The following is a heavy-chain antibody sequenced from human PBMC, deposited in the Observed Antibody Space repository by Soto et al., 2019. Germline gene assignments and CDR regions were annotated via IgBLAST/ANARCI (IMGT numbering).Heavy chain of an antibody. CDR3: ARDPGNDGNEYYTFHD. J-gene: IGHJ1*01. V-gene: IGHV3-30-3*01. Sequence: QVQLLESGGGVVQPGRSLRLSCAASGFTLSNFAMHWDRQAPGKGLEWVAVVSSGGTDTYYADSVKGRFTISRDNSKNTVYPQLTSPRTEDTAVYYCARDPGNDGNEYYTFHDWGQGTLVTVYS. CDR2: VSSGGTDT. D-gene: IGHD3-3*01. CDR1: GFTLSNFA.